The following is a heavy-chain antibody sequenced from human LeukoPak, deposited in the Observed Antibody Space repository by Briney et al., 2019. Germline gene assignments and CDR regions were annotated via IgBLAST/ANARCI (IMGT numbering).Heavy chain of an antibody. J-gene: IGHJ6*03. CDR1: GYSFTSYW. CDR3: AKAYYYGSGSNYYYMDV. Sequence: GESLKISCKGSGYSFTSYWIGWVRQMPGKGLEWIGIIYPGDSDTRYSPSFQGQVTISADKSISTAYLQWSSLKASDTAMYYCAKAYYYGSGSNYYYMDVWGKGTTVTVSS. V-gene: IGHV5-51*01. CDR2: IYPGDSDT. D-gene: IGHD3-10*01.